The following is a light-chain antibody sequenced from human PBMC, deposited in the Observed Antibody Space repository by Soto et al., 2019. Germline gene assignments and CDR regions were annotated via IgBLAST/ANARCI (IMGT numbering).Light chain of an antibody. Sequence: EIVLTQSPATLSLSPGERATRSCRASQSVSSYLAWYQQKPGQAPRLLIYDASNRATGIPARFSGSGSGTDFTRTISSLEPEDFAVYYCQQRSSTFGQGTKLEIK. CDR1: QSVSSY. CDR3: QQRSST. CDR2: DAS. J-gene: IGKJ2*01. V-gene: IGKV3-11*01.